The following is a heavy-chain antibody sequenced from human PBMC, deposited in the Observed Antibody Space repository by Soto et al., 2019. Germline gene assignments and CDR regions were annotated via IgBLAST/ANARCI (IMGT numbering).Heavy chain of an antibody. V-gene: IGHV3-7*01. D-gene: IGHD3-3*01. CDR1: GFTFSSYW. Sequence: EVQLVESGGGLVQPGGSLRLSCAASGFTFSSYWMSWVRQAPGKGLEWVANIKQDGSEKYYVDSVKGRFTISRDNAKNSLYLQMNSLRAEGTAVYYCARDRRFLEWLLWGAFDIWGQGTMVTVSS. CDR3: ARDRRFLEWLLWGAFDI. CDR2: IKQDGSEK. J-gene: IGHJ3*02.